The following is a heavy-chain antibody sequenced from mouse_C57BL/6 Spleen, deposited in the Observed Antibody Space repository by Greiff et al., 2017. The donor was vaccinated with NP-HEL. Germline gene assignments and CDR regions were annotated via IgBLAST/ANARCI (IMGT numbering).Heavy chain of an antibody. V-gene: IGHV1-80*01. CDR1: GYAFSSYW. D-gene: IGHD2-2*01. CDR2: IYPGDGDS. Sequence: LQESGAELVKPGASVKISCKASGYAFSSYWMNWVKQRPGKGLEWIGQIYPGDGDSNYNGKFKGKATLTADKSSSTAYMQLSSLTSEDSAVYFCARGLRRGSWFAYWGQGTLVTVSA. CDR3: ARGLRRGSWFAY. J-gene: IGHJ3*01.